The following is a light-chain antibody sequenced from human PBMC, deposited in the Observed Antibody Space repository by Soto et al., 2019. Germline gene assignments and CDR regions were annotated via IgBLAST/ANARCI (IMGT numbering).Light chain of an antibody. Sequence: QSALTQPASVSGSPGQSITISCTGTSSDVGSYNLVSWYQQHPGKAPKLMIYEGSKRPSGVSNRFSGSKSGNTASLTISGLQAEDEADYYCCSFRSGSTLFGTGTKLSVL. J-gene: IGLJ1*01. CDR1: SSDVGSYNL. CDR2: EGS. V-gene: IGLV2-14*02. CDR3: CSFRSGSTL.